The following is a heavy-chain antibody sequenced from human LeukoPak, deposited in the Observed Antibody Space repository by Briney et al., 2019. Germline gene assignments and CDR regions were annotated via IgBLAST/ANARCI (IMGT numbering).Heavy chain of an antibody. CDR2: ITNGGNYI. V-gene: IGHV3-21*01. CDR1: GFTFNYYS. D-gene: IGHD6-19*01. J-gene: IGHJ4*02. Sequence: GGSLRLSCAASGFTFNYYSMNWVRQAPGKGLEWVSSITNGGNYIYYADSVRGRFTISRDNAKSSLYLQMNSLRVEDTAVYYCASLYSSAWFDYWGQGTLVTVSS. CDR3: ASLYSSAWFDY.